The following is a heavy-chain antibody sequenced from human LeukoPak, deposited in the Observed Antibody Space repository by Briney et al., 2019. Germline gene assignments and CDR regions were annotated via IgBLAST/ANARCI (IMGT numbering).Heavy chain of an antibody. J-gene: IGHJ1*01. Sequence: GGTLRLSCAASGFTFSSFGMTWVRQAPGKGLEWVSAISDNGGSIFYADSVKGRFTISRDNSKNSLYLQMNSLRADDTAVYYCARQDRYRYYYDSSGHISHWGQGTLVTVSS. CDR3: ARQDRYRYYYDSSGHISH. CDR1: GFTFSSFG. CDR2: ISDNGGSI. D-gene: IGHD3-22*01. V-gene: IGHV3-23*01.